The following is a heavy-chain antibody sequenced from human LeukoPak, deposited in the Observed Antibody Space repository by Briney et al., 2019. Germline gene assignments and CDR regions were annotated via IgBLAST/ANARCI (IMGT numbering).Heavy chain of an antibody. V-gene: IGHV3-66*02. CDR3: AREANYGSGMS. Sequence: GGSLRLSCAASGFTVSSNYMSWVRQAPGKGLEWVSVIYSGGSTYYADSVKDRFTISRDNSKNTLYLQMNSLRAEDTAVYYCAREANYGSGMSWGQGTLVTVSS. D-gene: IGHD3-10*01. J-gene: IGHJ4*02. CDR2: IYSGGST. CDR1: GFTVSSNY.